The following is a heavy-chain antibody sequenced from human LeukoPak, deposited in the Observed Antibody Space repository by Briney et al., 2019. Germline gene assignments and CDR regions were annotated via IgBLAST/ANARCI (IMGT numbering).Heavy chain of an antibody. Sequence: GGSLRLSCAASGFTFSTYNMHWVRQAPGRGLEWISYITTADNVIFYADSVKGRFTISRDEAKNSLYLQMDSLRAEDTAFYYCARGGLYYDTSAYYYMNYWGQGTLVTVSS. CDR1: GFTFSTYN. J-gene: IGHJ4*02. D-gene: IGHD3-22*01. CDR2: ITTADNVI. CDR3: ARGGLYYDTSAYYYMNY. V-gene: IGHV3-48*01.